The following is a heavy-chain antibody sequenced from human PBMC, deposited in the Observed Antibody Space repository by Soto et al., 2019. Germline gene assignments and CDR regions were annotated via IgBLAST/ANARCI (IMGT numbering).Heavy chain of an antibody. Sequence: QVQLQESGPGLVKPSETLSLTCTVSGGSISSYYWSWIRQPPGKGLEWIGYIYYSGSTNYNPSLKSRVTISVHTSKNQFSLKLSSVTGADTAVYYCARGGSGWMYFDYWGQGTLVTVSS. V-gene: IGHV4-59*08. J-gene: IGHJ4*02. CDR2: IYYSGST. CDR3: ARGGSGWMYFDY. CDR1: GGSISSYY. D-gene: IGHD6-19*01.